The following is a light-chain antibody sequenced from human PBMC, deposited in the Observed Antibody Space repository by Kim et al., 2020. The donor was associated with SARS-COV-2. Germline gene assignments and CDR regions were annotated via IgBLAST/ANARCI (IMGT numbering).Light chain of an antibody. CDR1: NIGRKS. CDR2: YDT. J-gene: IGLJ1*01. V-gene: IGLV3-21*04. CDR3: QVWDSSSDHYV. Sequence: SYELTQPPSVSVAPGETASITCGGDNIGRKSVHWHQQKPGQAPVLVISYDTDRPSGIPERFSGSNSGSTATLSISRVEAGDEADYYCQVWDSSSDHYVFGNGTKVTVL.